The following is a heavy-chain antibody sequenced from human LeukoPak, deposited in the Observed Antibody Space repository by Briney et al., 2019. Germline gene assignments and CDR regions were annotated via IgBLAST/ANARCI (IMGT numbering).Heavy chain of an antibody. CDR3: ARGTLYLDY. D-gene: IGHD3/OR15-3a*01. CDR1: GVSISSYY. V-gene: IGHV4-59*01. J-gene: IGHJ4*02. CDR2: IYYSGST. Sequence: SETLSLTCTVSGVSISSYYWSWIRQPPGKGLEWIGYIYYSGSTSYNPSLKTRVTISVDTSKNQFSLKLTSVSAADTAVYYCARGTLYLDYWGQGTLVTVSS.